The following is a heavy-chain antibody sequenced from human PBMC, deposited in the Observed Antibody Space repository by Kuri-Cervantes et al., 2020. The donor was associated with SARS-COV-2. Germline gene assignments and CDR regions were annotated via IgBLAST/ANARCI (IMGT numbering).Heavy chain of an antibody. CDR2: ISSSSSYI. D-gene: IGHD6-19*01. Sequence: GGSLRLSCAASGFTFSSYSMNWVRQAPGKGLEWVSSISSSSSYIYYADSVKGRFTISRDNAKNSLYLQMNSLRAEDTAVYYCARDRKSSGWYVGYYFDYWGQGTLVTVSS. J-gene: IGHJ4*02. V-gene: IGHV3-21*01. CDR3: ARDRKSSGWYVGYYFDY. CDR1: GFTFSSYS.